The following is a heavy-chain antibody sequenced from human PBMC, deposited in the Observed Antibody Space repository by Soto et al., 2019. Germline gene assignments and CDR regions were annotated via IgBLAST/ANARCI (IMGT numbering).Heavy chain of an antibody. Sequence: PSETLSLTCTVSGASVTLSNWWTWIRQSPGRGLEWIGQAYHSGSTNYNPSLETRVTISVDTSKNQFSLNLTSVTAADTAVYYCARDTDDYGDAYDVWGQGTSVTV. D-gene: IGHD4-17*01. CDR3: ARDTDDYGDAYDV. J-gene: IGHJ3*01. CDR2: AYHSGST. V-gene: IGHV4-4*02. CDR1: GASVTLSNW.